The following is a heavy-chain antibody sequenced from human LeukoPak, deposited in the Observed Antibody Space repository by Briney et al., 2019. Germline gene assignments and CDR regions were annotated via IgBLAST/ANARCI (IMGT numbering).Heavy chain of an antibody. Sequence: ASVKVSCKASGYTFTSYGISWVRQAPGQGLEWIGWISVYNGNTNYAQKLQGRVTMTTDTSTSTAYMELRSLRSDDTAVYYCARDRRDGYVDIWGQGTMVTVSS. D-gene: IGHD5-12*01. V-gene: IGHV1-18*01. J-gene: IGHJ3*02. CDR1: GYTFTSYG. CDR3: ARDRRDGYVDI. CDR2: ISVYNGNT.